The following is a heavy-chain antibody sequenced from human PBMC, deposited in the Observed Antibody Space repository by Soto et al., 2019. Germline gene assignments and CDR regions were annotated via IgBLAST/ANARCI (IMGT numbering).Heavy chain of an antibody. J-gene: IGHJ6*02. V-gene: IGHV3-33*01. CDR2: IWSDGSNT. CDR3: ARDPMNGGDYFHHYSGMDV. D-gene: IGHD4-17*01. Sequence: PGGSLTLSCAASGFTFRTYGMHWVRQAPGKGLEWVAVIWSDGSNTYYGDSVKGRFTISRDNSMNTLHLEMNSLRAEDTAVYYCARDPMNGGDYFHHYSGMDVWGRGTTVTVSS. CDR1: GFTFRTYG.